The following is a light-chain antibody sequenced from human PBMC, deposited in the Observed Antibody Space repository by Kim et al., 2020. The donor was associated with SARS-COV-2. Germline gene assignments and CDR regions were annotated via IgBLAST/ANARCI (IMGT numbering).Light chain of an antibody. J-gene: IGKJ4*01. Sequence: ASVGDEVTITCRASQSISRWLAWYQQKPGKGPKFLIDKASILASGVPSRFSGSGSGTEFTLTISSLQPDDFGTYYCQQYYNYSPLTFGGGTKVEI. CDR1: QSISRW. V-gene: IGKV1-5*03. CDR2: KAS. CDR3: QQYYNYSPLT.